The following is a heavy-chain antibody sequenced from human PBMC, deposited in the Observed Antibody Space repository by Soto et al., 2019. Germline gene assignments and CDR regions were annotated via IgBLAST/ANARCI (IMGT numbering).Heavy chain of an antibody. Sequence: QVQLVESGGGLVKPGGSLRLYWAASGFTFSDYYMSWIRQAPGKGLEWVSYISSSGSTIYYADSVKGRFTISRDNAKNSLYLQMNSLRAEDTAVYYCARGPYDYVWGSDPPHFDYWGQGTLVTVSS. CDR1: GFTFSDYY. J-gene: IGHJ4*02. CDR2: ISSSGSTI. V-gene: IGHV3-11*01. CDR3: ARGPYDYVWGSDPPHFDY. D-gene: IGHD3-16*02.